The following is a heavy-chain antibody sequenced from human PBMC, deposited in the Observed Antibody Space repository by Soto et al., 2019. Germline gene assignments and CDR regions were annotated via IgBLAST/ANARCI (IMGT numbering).Heavy chain of an antibody. CDR1: GSIFRANQ. Sequence: ASVEVSCKASGSIFRANQRHWVRQAPGQGLEWLGWINPHSGATNYAQKFLGGLSMSVGTAASTAYMDLARLKSEVTAVFYCVSSRALRFSNLLDSWGQRTLVTFSS. CDR3: VSSRALRFSNLLDS. J-gene: IGHJ5*01. D-gene: IGHD3-16*01. V-gene: IGHV1-2*02. CDR2: INPHSGAT.